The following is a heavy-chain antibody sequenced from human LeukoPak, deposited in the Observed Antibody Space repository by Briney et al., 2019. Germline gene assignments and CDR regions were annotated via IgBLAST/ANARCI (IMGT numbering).Heavy chain of an antibody. Sequence: GGSLRLSCAASGFTFSGFSMSWVRQSPTKGLEWVANIKQDGSERYYADSVKGRLTISRDNAKNSLSLQMNNLRVEDTAVYYCARAGSHWHYVYWGQGTVVTVSS. CDR3: ARAGSHWHYVY. D-gene: IGHD3-10*01. V-gene: IGHV3-7*01. CDR2: IKQDGSER. CDR1: GFTFSGFS. J-gene: IGHJ4*02.